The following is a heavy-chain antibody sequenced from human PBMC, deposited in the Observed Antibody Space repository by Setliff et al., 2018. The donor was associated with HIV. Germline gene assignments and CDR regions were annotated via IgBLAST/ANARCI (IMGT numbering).Heavy chain of an antibody. CDR3: ASTDSSGYSFDY. V-gene: IGHV1-2*04. D-gene: IGHD3-22*01. Sequence: ASVKVSCKASGYSFTDYYIHWVRQAPGQGLEWMGWINPKSDGTNYAQKFQGWITMTRDTSISTAYMELSSLRSEDTAVYYCASTDSSGYSFDYWGQGTLVTVSS. J-gene: IGHJ4*02. CDR1: GYSFTDYY. CDR2: INPKSDGT.